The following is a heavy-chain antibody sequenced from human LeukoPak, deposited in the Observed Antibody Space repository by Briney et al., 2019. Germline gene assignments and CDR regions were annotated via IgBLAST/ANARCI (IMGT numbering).Heavy chain of an antibody. J-gene: IGHJ6*03. CDR3: ARASLRFLEWLAPGYMDV. CDR2: ISADNGDT. V-gene: IGHV1-18*01. Sequence: ASVKVSCKASGYTFTNYGISWVRQAPGQGLEYMGWISADNGDTNYAQKLQARVTMTTDTSTSTAYMELRSLRSDDTAVYYCARASLRFLEWLAPGYMDVWGEGTTVTVSS. D-gene: IGHD3-3*01. CDR1: GYTFTNYG.